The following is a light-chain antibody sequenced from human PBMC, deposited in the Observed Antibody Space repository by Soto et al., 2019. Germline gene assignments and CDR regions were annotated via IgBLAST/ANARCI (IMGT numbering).Light chain of an antibody. V-gene: IGLV2-11*01. CDR3: CSFGAGYPYV. Sequence: QSALTQPRSVSGSPGQSVTISCTGTSSDVGGYNYVSWYQQHPGKAPKLMIYDVSKRPSGVPDRFSGSKSGITAPRTISVLKAGEGADYYFCSFGAGYPYVFVLGTK. CDR1: SSDVGGYNY. J-gene: IGLJ1*01. CDR2: DVS.